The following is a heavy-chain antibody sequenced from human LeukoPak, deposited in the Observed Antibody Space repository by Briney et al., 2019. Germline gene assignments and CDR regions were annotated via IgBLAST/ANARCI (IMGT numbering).Heavy chain of an antibody. D-gene: IGHD6-19*01. J-gene: IGHJ4*02. V-gene: IGHV3-20*01. CDR3: AGGDRNGWYFYY. CDR2: ISWNGGNT. CDR1: GFTGYG. Sequence: GGSLRLSCAASGFTGYGMSWVRQAPGKGLEWVSGISWNGGNTGYADSVKGRFTISRDSAKNSLYLQMSSLRAEDTALYLCAGGDRNGWYFYYWGQGTLVTVSS.